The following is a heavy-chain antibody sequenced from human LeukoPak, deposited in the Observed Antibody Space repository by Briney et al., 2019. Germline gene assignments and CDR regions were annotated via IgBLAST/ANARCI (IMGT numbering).Heavy chain of an antibody. CDR1: GFTFSSYA. CDR2: IYYSGST. CDR3: ARVVVIAQAMDY. J-gene: IGHJ4*02. D-gene: IGHD2-21*01. Sequence: LRLSCAASGFTFSSYAMSWIRQPPGKGLEWIGYIYYSGSTYYNPSLKSRVTISVDTSKNQFSLKLSSVTAADTAVYYCARVVVIAQAMDYWGQGTLVTVSS. V-gene: IGHV4-30-4*08.